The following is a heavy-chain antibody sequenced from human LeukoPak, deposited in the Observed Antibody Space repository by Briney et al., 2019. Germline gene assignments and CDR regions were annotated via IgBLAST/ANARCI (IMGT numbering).Heavy chain of an antibody. J-gene: IGHJ6*02. CDR3: ARDISAAGHYYHYYTMDV. V-gene: IGHV3-48*04. CDR1: GFSFSDYD. D-gene: IGHD2/OR15-2a*01. CDR2: IGPSGSTI. Sequence: GGSLRFSCAASGFSFSDYDMNWVRQAPGEGLEWVSYIGPSGSTIFYADSVKGRFTVSRDNAKKSLYLQMDSLRADDTAVYYCARDISAAGHYYHYYTMDVWGQGTTVTVSS.